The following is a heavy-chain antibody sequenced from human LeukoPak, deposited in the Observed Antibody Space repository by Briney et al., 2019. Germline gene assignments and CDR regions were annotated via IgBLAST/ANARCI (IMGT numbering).Heavy chain of an antibody. CDR3: ARRSYDGSGYYYVDY. CDR1: GGSISSSGYY. J-gene: IGHJ4*02. Sequence: NPSETLSLTCTVSGGSISSSGYYWGWIRQPPGKGLEWIGSISSGGSTHYIPSLKSRVTISVDTSKNQFSLKLSSVTAADTAVYYCARRSYDGSGYYYVDYWGQGTLVTVSS. CDR2: ISSGGST. D-gene: IGHD3-22*01. V-gene: IGHV4-39*01.